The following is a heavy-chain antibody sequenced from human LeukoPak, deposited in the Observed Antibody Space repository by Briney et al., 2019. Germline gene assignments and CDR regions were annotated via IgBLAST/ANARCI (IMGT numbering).Heavy chain of an antibody. J-gene: IGHJ4*02. V-gene: IGHV3-11*01. CDR3: ARGPDIVATMAFDY. CDR2: ISSSGSTI. CDR1: GFTFSDYY. D-gene: IGHD5-12*01. Sequence: GGSLRLSCAASGFTFSDYYMSWIRQAPGKGLEWVLYISSSGSTIYYADSVKGRFTISRDNAKNSLYLQMNSLRAEDTAVYYCARGPDIVATMAFDYWGQGTLVTVSS.